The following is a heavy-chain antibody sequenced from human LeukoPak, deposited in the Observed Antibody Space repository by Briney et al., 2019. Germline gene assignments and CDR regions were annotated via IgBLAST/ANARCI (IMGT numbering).Heavy chain of an antibody. V-gene: IGHV4-34*01. CDR3: ARGDSSGYRY. J-gene: IGHJ4*02. Sequence: SETLSLTCAVYGGSFSGYYWSWIRQPPGKGLEWIGEIDHSGSTNYNPSLKSRVTISVDTSKNQFSLKLSSVTAADTAVYYCARGDSSGYRYWGQGTLVTVSS. CDR2: IDHSGST. CDR1: GGSFSGYY. D-gene: IGHD3-22*01.